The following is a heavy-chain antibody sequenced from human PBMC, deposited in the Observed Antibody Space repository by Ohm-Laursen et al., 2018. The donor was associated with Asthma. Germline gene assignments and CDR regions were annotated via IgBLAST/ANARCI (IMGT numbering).Heavy chain of an antibody. CDR3: ARGVDSSGYLNP. D-gene: IGHD3-22*01. Sequence: ASVKVSCKASGYTFTSYAMHGVRQAPGQRLEWMGWINAGNGNTKYSQKFQGRVTITRDTSASTAYMELSSLRSEDTAVYYWARGVDSSGYLNPWGQGTLVTVSS. CDR1: GYTFTSYA. J-gene: IGHJ5*02. CDR2: INAGNGNT. V-gene: IGHV1-3*01.